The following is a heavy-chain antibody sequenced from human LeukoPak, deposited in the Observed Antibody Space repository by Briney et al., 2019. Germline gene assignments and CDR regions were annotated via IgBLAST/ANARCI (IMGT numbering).Heavy chain of an antibody. CDR2: IRSSGSTI. J-gene: IGHJ4*02. CDR1: GFTFSDYY. D-gene: IGHD2-21*01. CDR3: ARDPTAYSHIPTYFDY. Sequence: GGSPRLSCAASGFTFSDYYMSWIRQAPGKGLEWVSYIRSSGSTIYYADSVKGRFTISRDNAKNSLYLQMNSLRVEDTAVYYCARDPTAYSHIPTYFDYWGQGTLVTVSS. V-gene: IGHV3-11*04.